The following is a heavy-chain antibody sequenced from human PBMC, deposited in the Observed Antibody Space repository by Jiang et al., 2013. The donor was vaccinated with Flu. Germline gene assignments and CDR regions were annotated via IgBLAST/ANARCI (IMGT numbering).Heavy chain of an antibody. D-gene: IGHD2-21*02. Sequence: GPGLVKPSETLSLTCTVSGGSISSYYWSWIRQPPGKGLEWIGYIYYSGSTNYNPSLKSRVTISVDTSKNQFSLKLSSVTAADTAVYYCASQSQVVTASRAHAFDIWGQGTMVTVSS. CDR1: GGSISSYY. CDR2: IYYSGST. V-gene: IGHV4-59*01. CDR3: ASQSQVVTASRAHAFDI. J-gene: IGHJ3*02.